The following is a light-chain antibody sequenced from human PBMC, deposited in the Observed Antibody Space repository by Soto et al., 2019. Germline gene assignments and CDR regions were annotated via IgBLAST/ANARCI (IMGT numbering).Light chain of an antibody. Sequence: EIVWTQSPATLSLSPGERATLSCRASQTVSRNLAWYQQRPGXAPXLLSYDISNRAAGVPARFSGSGSETEFTLTIRSLQSEDFAVYFCQQYNNWPSFGQGTRLEIK. V-gene: IGKV3-15*01. CDR2: DIS. J-gene: IGKJ5*01. CDR3: QQYNNWPS. CDR1: QTVSRN.